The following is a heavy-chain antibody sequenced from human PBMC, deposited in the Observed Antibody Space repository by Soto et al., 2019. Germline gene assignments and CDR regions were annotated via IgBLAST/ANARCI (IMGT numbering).Heavy chain of an antibody. D-gene: IGHD6-19*01. CDR1: GFTFSSYG. V-gene: IGHV3-33*01. CDR2: IWYDGSNK. J-gene: IGHJ4*02. CDR3: ARDISSGWSTTDC. Sequence: PGGSLRLSCAASGFTFSSYGMHWVRQAPGKGLEWVAVIWYDGSNKYYADSVKGRFTISRDNSKNTLYLQMNSLRAEDTAVYYCARDISSGWSTTDCWGQGTLVTVSS.